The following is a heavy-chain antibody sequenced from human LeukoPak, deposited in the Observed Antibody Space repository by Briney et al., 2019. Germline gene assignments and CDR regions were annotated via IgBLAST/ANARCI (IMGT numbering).Heavy chain of an antibody. Sequence: ASVKVSCKASGYTFTNYGISWVRQAPGQGLEWMGWISAHNGNTNYAQKVQGRVTMTADTSTSASTSAAYMELRSLTSDDTAVYYCARVGSYCTSTSCFDYWGQGTLVTVSS. J-gene: IGHJ4*02. D-gene: IGHD2-2*01. CDR3: ARVGSYCTSTSCFDY. CDR1: GYTFTNYG. V-gene: IGHV1-18*01. CDR2: ISAHNGNT.